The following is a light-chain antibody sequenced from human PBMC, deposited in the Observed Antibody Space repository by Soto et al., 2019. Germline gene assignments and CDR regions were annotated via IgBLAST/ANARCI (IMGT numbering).Light chain of an antibody. CDR3: TSWTTSTTMI. V-gene: IGLV2-14*03. Sequence: QSVLTQPASVSGSPGQSITISCTGTRSDLGAYNFVSWYQQHPGEVPKLILYDVNVRPSGVSNRFSGSKSGNTASLTISGLQAEDEADYYRTSWTTSTTMIFGGGTKLTVL. CDR1: RSDLGAYNF. CDR2: DVN. J-gene: IGLJ2*01.